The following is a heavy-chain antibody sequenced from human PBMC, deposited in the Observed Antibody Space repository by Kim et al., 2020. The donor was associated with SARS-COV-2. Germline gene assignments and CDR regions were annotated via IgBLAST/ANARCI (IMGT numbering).Heavy chain of an antibody. Sequence: GGSLRLSCAASGFDFSTSWMPWFRQAPGKGLVWVSRIRIDGVDITYADSVKGRFTISRDNAKNTLYLQMNGLRTEDTAVYYCAKVGDYDSSGFYAFFRSWGQGT. CDR1: GFDFSTSW. D-gene: IGHD3-22*01. CDR3: AKVGDYDSSGFYAFFRS. J-gene: IGHJ5*02. CDR2: IRIDGVDI. V-gene: IGHV3-74*03.